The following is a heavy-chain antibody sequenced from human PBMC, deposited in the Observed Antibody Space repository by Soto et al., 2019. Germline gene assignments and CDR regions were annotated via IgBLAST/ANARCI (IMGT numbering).Heavy chain of an antibody. CDR2: INPCGGST. J-gene: IGHJ2*01. CDR1: GFTFTNYY. Sequence: QVQLVQSGAEVKKPGASVKVSCKASGFTFTNYYMHWVRQAPGQGLEWMGIINPCGGSTTYAQNFQGIGTMTRXTXTXXVYMELSSLRSEDTAVYYCARDAHYDRCGFYYDHRDWHFDLWGRGTLVTVSS. D-gene: IGHD3-22*01. V-gene: IGHV1-46*01. CDR3: ARDAHYDRCGFYYDHRDWHFDL.